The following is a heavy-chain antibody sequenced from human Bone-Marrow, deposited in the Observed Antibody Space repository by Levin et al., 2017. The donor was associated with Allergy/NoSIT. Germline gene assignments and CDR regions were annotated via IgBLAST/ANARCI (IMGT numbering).Heavy chain of an antibody. CDR3: GQAPNGDYVGAFDL. D-gene: IGHD4-17*01. Sequence: GGSLRLSCAASGFAFSNYALIWVRQTPEKGLEWVSAIRGNGHSTSYADAVKGRFTISRDNSRNKLYLQMTSLRAEDTAVYYCGQAPNGDYVGAFDLWGQGTMVTVSS. J-gene: IGHJ3*01. CDR1: GFAFSNYA. CDR2: IRGNGHST. V-gene: IGHV3-23*01.